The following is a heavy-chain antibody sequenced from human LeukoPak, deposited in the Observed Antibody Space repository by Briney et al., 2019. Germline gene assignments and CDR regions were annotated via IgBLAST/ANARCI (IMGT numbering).Heavy chain of an antibody. Sequence: AGGSLRLSCAASGFTFSDYYMSWIRQAPGKGLEWVSYISSSGSTIYYADSVKGRFTISRDNAKNSLYLQMNSLRAEDTAVYYCAGVNRGVGVFPQYWGQGTLVTVSS. CDR3: AGVNRGVGVFPQY. CDR2: ISSSGSTI. J-gene: IGHJ4*02. CDR1: GFTFSDYY. D-gene: IGHD3-3*01. V-gene: IGHV3-11*04.